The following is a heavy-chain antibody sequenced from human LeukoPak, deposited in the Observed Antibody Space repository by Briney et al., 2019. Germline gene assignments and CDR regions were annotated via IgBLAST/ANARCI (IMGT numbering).Heavy chain of an antibody. CDR3: AKPEGYSYGFYYYYMDV. CDR1: GFTFSSYS. Sequence: GGSLRLSCAASGFTFSSYSMNWVRQAPGKGLEWVSYISSSSSTIYYADSVKGRFTISRDNAKNSLYLQMNSLRAEDTAVYYCAKPEGYSYGFYYYYMDVWGKGTTVTVSS. J-gene: IGHJ6*03. D-gene: IGHD5-18*01. V-gene: IGHV3-48*01. CDR2: ISSSSSTI.